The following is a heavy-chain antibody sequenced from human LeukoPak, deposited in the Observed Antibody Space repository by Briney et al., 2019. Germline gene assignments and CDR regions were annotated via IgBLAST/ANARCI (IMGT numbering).Heavy chain of an antibody. CDR2: INWNGGST. D-gene: IGHD1-1*01. CDR1: GFTFDDYG. Sequence: PGGSLRLSCAASGFTFDDYGMSWVRQAPGKGLEWVSVINWNGGSTCYADSVKGRFTISRGNAKNSLYLQMNSLRAEDTALYYCARDLRLLRNEMAGYMDVWGKGTTVNVSS. V-gene: IGHV3-20*04. J-gene: IGHJ6*03. CDR3: ARDLRLLRNEMAGYMDV.